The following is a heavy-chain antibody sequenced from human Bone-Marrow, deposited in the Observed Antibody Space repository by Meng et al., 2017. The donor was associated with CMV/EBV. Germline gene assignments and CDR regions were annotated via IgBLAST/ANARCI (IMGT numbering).Heavy chain of an antibody. CDR3: ARDAVPAARVSYFDY. V-gene: IGHV3-21*01. D-gene: IGHD2-2*01. CDR2: ISSSSSYI. CDR1: GFTFSSYS. J-gene: IGHJ4*02. Sequence: GESLKISCAASGFTFSSYSMNWVRQAPGKGLEWVSSISSSSSYIYYADSVKGRFTISRDNAKNSLYLQMNSLRAEDTAVYYCARDAVPAARVSYFDYWGQGTLVTFAS.